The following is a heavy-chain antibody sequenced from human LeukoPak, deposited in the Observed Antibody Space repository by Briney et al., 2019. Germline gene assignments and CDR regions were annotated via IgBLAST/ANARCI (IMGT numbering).Heavy chain of an antibody. CDR3: AKDTHSDYLYYFDY. CDR2: ISSSGSTI. D-gene: IGHD4-11*01. J-gene: IGHJ4*02. CDR1: GFTFSDYS. V-gene: IGHV3-48*04. Sequence: GGSLRLSCAASGFTFSDYSMNWVRQAPGKGLEWVSYISSSGSTIYYADSVKGRFTISRDNAKNSLYLQMNSLRAEDTAVYYCAKDTHSDYLYYFDYWGQGTLVTVSS.